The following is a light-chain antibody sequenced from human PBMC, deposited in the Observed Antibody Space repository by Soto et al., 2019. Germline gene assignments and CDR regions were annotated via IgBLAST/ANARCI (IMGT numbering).Light chain of an antibody. J-gene: IGKJ2*01. V-gene: IGKV1-39*01. CDR2: AAS. CDR3: QQTFSAPVT. Sequence: DIQMTQSPSSLSASVGDRVTITCRASQSISSYLNWYQQKPGEAPKILIYAASTLQSGVPSRFSGRGSGPDFSFTISSLQTEDFATYYCQQTFSAPVTFCKGTRLEIK. CDR1: QSISSY.